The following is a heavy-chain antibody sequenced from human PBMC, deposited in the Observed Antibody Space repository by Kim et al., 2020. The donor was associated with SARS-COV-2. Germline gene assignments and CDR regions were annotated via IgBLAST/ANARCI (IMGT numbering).Heavy chain of an antibody. CDR3: ARETGGSFDP. CDR2: EK. Sequence: EKYYVDSVKGRFTISRDNAKNSLYLEMNSLRAEDTAVYYCARETGGSFDPWGQGTLVTVSS. J-gene: IGHJ5*02. D-gene: IGHD3-10*01. V-gene: IGHV3-7*03.